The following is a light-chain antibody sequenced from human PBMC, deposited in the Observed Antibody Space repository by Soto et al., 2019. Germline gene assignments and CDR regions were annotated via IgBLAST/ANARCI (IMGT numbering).Light chain of an antibody. Sequence: DIQMTQSPPSLSASVGDRVTITCRASQGIGHSLAWYQQKPGTVPKLLIYSASTLQSGVPSRFSGSGSGTDFTLTISSLQPEDVAAYYCQKYNTVPATFGQGTRLEIK. J-gene: IGKJ5*01. V-gene: IGKV1-27*01. CDR1: QGIGHS. CDR2: SAS. CDR3: QKYNTVPAT.